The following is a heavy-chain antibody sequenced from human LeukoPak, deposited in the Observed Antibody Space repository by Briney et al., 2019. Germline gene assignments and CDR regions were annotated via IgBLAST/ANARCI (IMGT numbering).Heavy chain of an antibody. J-gene: IGHJ4*02. CDR1: GFTFDDYA. D-gene: IGHD3-22*01. CDR3: AKDTGSGYLGY. Sequence: GRSLRLSCAASGFTFDDYAMHWVRQAPGKGLEWVSGISWNSGSIGYADSVKGRFTISRDNAKNSLYLQMNSLRAEDTALYYCAKDTGSGYLGYWGQGTLVTVSS. CDR2: ISWNSGSI. V-gene: IGHV3-9*01.